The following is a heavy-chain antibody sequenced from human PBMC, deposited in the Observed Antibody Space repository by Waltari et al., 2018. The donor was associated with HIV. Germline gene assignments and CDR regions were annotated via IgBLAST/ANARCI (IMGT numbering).Heavy chain of an antibody. CDR2: RKQGGSEK. CDR3: ARGGFYGSGSKVN. CDR1: GFTFSSYW. Sequence: EVQLVESGGGLVQPGGSLRLSCAASGFTFSSYWMSWVRQAPGRGLEWVANRKQGGSEKYYGDSVDGRFTISRDNAENSRYLQMNSLRAEDTAVYYCARGGFYGSGSKVNWGQGTLVTVSS. J-gene: IGHJ4*02. D-gene: IGHD3-10*01. V-gene: IGHV3-7*04.